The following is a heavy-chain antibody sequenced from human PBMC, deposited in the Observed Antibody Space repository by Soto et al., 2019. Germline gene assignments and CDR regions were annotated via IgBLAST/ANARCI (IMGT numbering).Heavy chain of an antibody. CDR2: IYYSGST. CDR1: GGSISSSSYY. Sequence: QLQLQESGPGLVKPSETLSLTCTVSGGSISSSSYYWGWIRQPPGKGLEWIGSIYYSGSTYYNPSLKSRVTISVDTSKNQFSLKLSSVTAADTAVYYWARHATVTTGSIDYWGQGTLVTVSS. D-gene: IGHD4-17*01. V-gene: IGHV4-39*01. J-gene: IGHJ4*02. CDR3: ARHATVTTGSIDY.